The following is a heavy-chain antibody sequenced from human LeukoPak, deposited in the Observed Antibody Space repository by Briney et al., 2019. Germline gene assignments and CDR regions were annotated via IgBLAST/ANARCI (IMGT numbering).Heavy chain of an antibody. D-gene: IGHD2-8*01. Sequence: SETLSLTCTVSGGSISSSSYYWGWIRQPPGKGLEWIGSIYYSGSTYYNPSLKSRVTISVDTSKNQFSLKLSSVTAADTAVYYCARHNGPTSFPNLDYWGQGTLVTVSS. J-gene: IGHJ4*02. V-gene: IGHV4-39*01. CDR3: ARHNGPTSFPNLDY. CDR1: GGSISSSSYY. CDR2: IYYSGST.